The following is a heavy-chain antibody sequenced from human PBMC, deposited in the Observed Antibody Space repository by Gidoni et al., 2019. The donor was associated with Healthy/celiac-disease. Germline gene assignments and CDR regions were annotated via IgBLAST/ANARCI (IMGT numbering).Heavy chain of an antibody. CDR2: ISYDGSNK. J-gene: IGHJ6*02. Sequence: ESGGGVVQPGRSLRLSCAASGFTFSSYGMPWVRQAPGKGLEWVAVISYDGSNKYYADSVKGRFTISRDNSKNTLYLQMNSLRAEDTAVYYCAKGPYSGYVGFYYYYYGMDVWGQGTTVTVSS. D-gene: IGHD5-12*01. CDR3: AKGPYSGYVGFYYYYYGMDV. V-gene: IGHV3-30*18. CDR1: GFTFSSYG.